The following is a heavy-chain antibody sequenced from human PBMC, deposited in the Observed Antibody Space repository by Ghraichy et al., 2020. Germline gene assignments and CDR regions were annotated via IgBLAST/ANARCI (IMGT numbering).Heavy chain of an antibody. CDR3: AKDIRTGAGQILDD. CDR2: ISGGGGNT. V-gene: IGHV3-23*01. J-gene: IGHJ4*02. Sequence: GESLNISCAASGFTFSRYAMSWVRQAPGKGLEWVSVISGGGGNTYYADSVKGRFTISRDNSKNTLFLQMHSLRVEDTAVYYCAKDIRTGAGQILDDWGQGTLVTVPS. CDR1: GFTFSRYA. D-gene: IGHD7-27*01.